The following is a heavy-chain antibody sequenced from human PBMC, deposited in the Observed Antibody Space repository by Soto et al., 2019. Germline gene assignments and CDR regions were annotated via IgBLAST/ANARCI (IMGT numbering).Heavy chain of an antibody. CDR3: ASGVDIIRGAGGWFDP. D-gene: IGHD3-10*01. CDR2: IYSGGTT. CDR1: GFTVSSNY. Sequence: EVQLVESGGGLVQPGGSLRLSCAASGFTVSSNYMSWVRQAPGKGLEWVSIIYSGGTTYYADSVKGRFTISRDNSKNTLYLKMNTLGAEETAVYYCASGVDIIRGAGGWFDPWGQGTLVTVSS. J-gene: IGHJ5*02. V-gene: IGHV3-66*01.